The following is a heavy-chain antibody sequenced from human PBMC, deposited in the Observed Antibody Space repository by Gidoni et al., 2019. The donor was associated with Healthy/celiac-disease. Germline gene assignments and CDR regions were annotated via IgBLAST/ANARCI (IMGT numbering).Heavy chain of an antibody. CDR3: ARRGYSGYDLFDY. Sequence: QLQLLESGAGLVKPSETLSLPGPVPGGSISSSSYYWGWLRQPPGKGLEWIGSIYYSGSTYYNPSLKSRVNISVDTSKNQFSLKLSSVTAADTAVYYCARRGYSGYDLFDYWGQGTLVTVSS. CDR2: IYYSGST. D-gene: IGHD5-12*01. V-gene: IGHV4-39*01. CDR1: GGSISSSSYY. J-gene: IGHJ4*02.